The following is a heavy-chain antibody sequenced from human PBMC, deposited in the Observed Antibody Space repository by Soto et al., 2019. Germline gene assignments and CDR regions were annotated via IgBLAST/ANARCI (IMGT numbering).Heavy chain of an antibody. CDR3: AKVFAVEQVEEYHYYGLNI. CDR2: ISYDGSNQ. J-gene: IGHJ6*01. D-gene: IGHD3-10*01. Sequence: PGGSLRPSCVTSGFPFRGYGFHWVRQAPGKGLEWVAVISYDGSNQYYADSVRGRFTISRDNSNNTMYLEMHSLRAEDTAIYYCAKVFAVEQVEEYHYYGLNIWGQGTTGT. V-gene: IGHV3-30*18. CDR1: GFPFRGYG.